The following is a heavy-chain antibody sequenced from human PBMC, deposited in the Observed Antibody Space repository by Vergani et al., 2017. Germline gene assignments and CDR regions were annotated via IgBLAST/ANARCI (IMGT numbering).Heavy chain of an antibody. J-gene: IGHJ6*02. CDR1: GGSFSGYY. CDR2: INHSGST. D-gene: IGHD3-22*01. CDR3: ARGRSGITMIVVGVLRAYGMDV. V-gene: IGHV4-34*01. Sequence: QVQLQQWGAGLLKPSETLSLTCAVYGGSFSGYYWSWIRQPPGKGLEWNGEINHSGSTNYNPSLKSRVTISLDTSKNQLSLKRSSVTAAEPAVYYCARGRSGITMIVVGVLRAYGMDVWGQRTTVTVSS.